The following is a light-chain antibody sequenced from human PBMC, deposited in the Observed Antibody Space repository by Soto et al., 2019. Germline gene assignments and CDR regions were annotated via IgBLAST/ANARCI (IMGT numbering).Light chain of an antibody. CDR2: GAT. Sequence: EIVLTQSPGTLSLSPGERATLSCRASQSVSSSYLGWYQQKPGQAPRLLIYGATSGATGIPERFSGSGSGTDFSLTINRLEPEDFAMYYCLQFDVSPLYTFGQGTKVDIK. J-gene: IGKJ2*01. CDR1: QSVSSSY. CDR3: LQFDVSPLYT. V-gene: IGKV3-20*01.